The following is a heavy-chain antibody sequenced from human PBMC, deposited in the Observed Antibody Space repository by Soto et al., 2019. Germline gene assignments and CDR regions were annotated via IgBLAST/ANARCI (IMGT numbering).Heavy chain of an antibody. J-gene: IGHJ3*01. CDR2: IRKDGSQR. Sequence: EVQLVASGGGLLQPGGSLTLSCAASEFAFSSYWMTWVRQAPGKRLEWVANIRKDGSQRSYLDSVSGRVTISRDNSKNSLYVQMMSLRVDDTALYFCARDVSPGSIGLYFDVFQIWGQGAMVSFSS. V-gene: IGHV3-7*04. CDR3: ARDVSPGSIGLYFDVFQI. CDR1: EFAFSSYW. D-gene: IGHD2-8*01.